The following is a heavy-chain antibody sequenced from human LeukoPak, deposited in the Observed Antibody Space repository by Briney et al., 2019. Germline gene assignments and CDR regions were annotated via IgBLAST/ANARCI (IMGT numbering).Heavy chain of an antibody. V-gene: IGHV1-69*04. Sequence: ASVKVSCKASGYTFTSYGISWVRQAPGQGLEWMGRIIPILGIANYAQKFQGRVTITADKSTSTAYMELSSLRSEDTAVYYCARTEETSGSYYFDYWGQGTLVTVSS. CDR3: ARTEETSGSYYFDY. CDR2: IIPILGIA. J-gene: IGHJ4*02. CDR1: GYTFTSYG. D-gene: IGHD1-26*01.